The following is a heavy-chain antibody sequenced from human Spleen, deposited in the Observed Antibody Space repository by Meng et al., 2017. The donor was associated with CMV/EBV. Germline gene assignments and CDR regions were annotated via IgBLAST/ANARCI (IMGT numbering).Heavy chain of an antibody. CDR3: ASEYYYYDSSGYE. J-gene: IGHJ4*02. Sequence: KASGGTFSSYTISWVRQAPGQGLEWMGRIIPILGIANYAQKFQGRVTITADKSTSTAYMELSSLRSEDTAVYYCASEYYYYDSSGYEWGQGTLVTVSS. V-gene: IGHV1-69*02. CDR2: IIPILGIA. D-gene: IGHD3-22*01. CDR1: GGTFSSYT.